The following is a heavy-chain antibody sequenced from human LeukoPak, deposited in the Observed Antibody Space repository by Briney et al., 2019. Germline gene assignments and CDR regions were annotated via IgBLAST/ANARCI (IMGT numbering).Heavy chain of an antibody. CDR2: ISNNGGST. D-gene: IGHD5-18*01. Sequence: PGGSLRLSCAASGFTFRKYAMHWVRQAPGKGLEYVSAISNNGGSTFYANSVKGRFSISRDNSKNTLYLQMGSLRAEDTAVYYCARGRFTAMAYFFDYWGQGTLVTVSS. CDR1: GFTFRKYA. CDR3: ARGRFTAMAYFFDY. J-gene: IGHJ4*02. V-gene: IGHV3-64*01.